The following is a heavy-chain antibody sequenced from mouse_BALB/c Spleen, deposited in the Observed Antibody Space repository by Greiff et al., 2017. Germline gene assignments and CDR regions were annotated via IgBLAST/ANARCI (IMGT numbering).Heavy chain of an antibody. CDR1: GFTFSDYG. CDR3: ARDRDTRGYFDV. J-gene: IGHJ1*01. D-gene: IGHD3-3*01. Sequence: EVKVEESGGGLVKPGGSLKLSCAASGFTFSDYGMAWVRQAPGKGPEWVAFISNLAYSIYYADTVTGRFTISRENAKNTLYLEMSSLRSEDTAMYYCARDRDTRGYFDVWGAGTTVTVSS. V-gene: IGHV5-15*02. CDR2: ISNLAYSI.